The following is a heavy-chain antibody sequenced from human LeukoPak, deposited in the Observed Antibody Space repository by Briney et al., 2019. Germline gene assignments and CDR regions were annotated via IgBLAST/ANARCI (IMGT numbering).Heavy chain of an antibody. Sequence: GGSLRLSCAASGFTFSTYSMNWVRRAPGKGLEWVSYISSSTTNMYYADSVKGRFIISRDNAKNSLYLQMNSLRAEDTAVYYCAREYSSSSGRSFDYWGQGTLVTVSS. J-gene: IGHJ4*02. CDR2: ISSSTTNM. CDR1: GFTFSTYS. V-gene: IGHV3-48*01. D-gene: IGHD6-6*01. CDR3: AREYSSSSGRSFDY.